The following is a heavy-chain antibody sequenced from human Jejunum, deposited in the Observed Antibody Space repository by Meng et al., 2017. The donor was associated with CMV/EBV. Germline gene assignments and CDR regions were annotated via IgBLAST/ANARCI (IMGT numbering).Heavy chain of an antibody. CDR3: ARSVTTSDFDYYYGMDV. V-gene: IGHV3-11*04. CDR1: FSDYF. CDR2: ISNSGDTI. D-gene: IGHD5-12*01. Sequence: FSDYFMTWIRQAPGKGLEWIAYISNSGDTISYAASVKGRFTISRDNANNSLYLHMNSLRVEDTAVYYCARSVTTSDFDYYYGMDVWGQGTTVTVSS. J-gene: IGHJ6*02.